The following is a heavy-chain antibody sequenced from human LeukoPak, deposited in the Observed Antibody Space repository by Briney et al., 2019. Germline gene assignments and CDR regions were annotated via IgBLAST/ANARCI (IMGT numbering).Heavy chain of an antibody. CDR2: IYHSGST. Sequence: PSETLSLTCAVYGGSFSGYYWSWIRQPPGKGLEWIGSIYHSGSTYYNPSLKSRVTISVDTSKNQFSLKLSSVTAADTAVYYCARALYSGYDNDAFDIWGQGTMVTVSS. CDR1: GGSFSGYY. D-gene: IGHD5-12*01. V-gene: IGHV4-34*01. CDR3: ARALYSGYDNDAFDI. J-gene: IGHJ3*02.